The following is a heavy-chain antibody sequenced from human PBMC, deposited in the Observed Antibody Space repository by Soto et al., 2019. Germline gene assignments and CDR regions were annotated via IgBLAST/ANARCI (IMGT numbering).Heavy chain of an antibody. Sequence: XGSLRLSCAASGFTFSSYWMHWVRQAPGKGLVWVSRINSDGSSTSYADSAKGRFTISRDNAKNTLYLQMNSLRAEDTAVYYCARVDPSGYIEGFDYWGQGTLVTVSS. V-gene: IGHV3-74*01. CDR2: INSDGSST. CDR1: GFTFSSYW. J-gene: IGHJ4*02. D-gene: IGHD5-12*01. CDR3: ARVDPSGYIEGFDY.